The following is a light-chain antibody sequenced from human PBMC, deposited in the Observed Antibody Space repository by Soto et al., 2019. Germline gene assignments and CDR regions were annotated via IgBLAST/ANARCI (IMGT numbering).Light chain of an antibody. CDR1: SGDIGAYNF. Sequence: QSVVTQPASVSGSPGQSIAISCAGTSGDIGAYNFVSWYQQYPGKAPKPLIFDVSNRPSGVSDRFTGSKSGNTASLTISGLQADDEADYYCSSKTTTSPLYVFGIGTKVTVL. CDR2: DVS. CDR3: SSKTTTSPLYV. J-gene: IGLJ1*01. V-gene: IGLV2-14*01.